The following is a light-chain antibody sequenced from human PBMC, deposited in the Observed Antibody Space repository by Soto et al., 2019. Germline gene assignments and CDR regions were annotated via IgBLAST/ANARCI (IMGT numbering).Light chain of an antibody. CDR1: QSVLYSSNHQNY. CDR2: WAS. Sequence: DIVMTQSPDSLAVSLVERATINCKSSQSVLYSSNHQNYLAWYQQKPGQPPQLLIYWASTRESGVPDRFSGSGSGTDFTLTISSLQAEDVAVYYCQQYYTTPLTFGGGTKVEIK. CDR3: QQYYTTPLT. J-gene: IGKJ4*01. V-gene: IGKV4-1*01.